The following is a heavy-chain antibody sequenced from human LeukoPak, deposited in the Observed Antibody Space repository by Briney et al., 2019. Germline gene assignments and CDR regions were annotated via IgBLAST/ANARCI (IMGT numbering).Heavy chain of an antibody. CDR2: FSCSRSTI. Sequence: PGGSLRLSCAASGFTFSSYSMNWVRHAPGKGLEWVSYFSCSRSTISYADSVKGRFAISRDNAKNSTILQMNSLGDDDTACYYCARDHDYGFDYWGRGTLVTASS. CDR1: GFTFSSYS. J-gene: IGHJ4*02. D-gene: IGHD4-17*01. V-gene: IGHV3-48*02. CDR3: ARDHDYGFDY.